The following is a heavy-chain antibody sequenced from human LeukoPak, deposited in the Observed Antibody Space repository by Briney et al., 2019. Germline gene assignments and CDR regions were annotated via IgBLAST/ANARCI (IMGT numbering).Heavy chain of an antibody. D-gene: IGHD6-19*01. CDR2: INHSGST. CDR3: ARDSSGWYPDY. CDR1: GGSFSGYY. Sequence: SSETLSLTCAVYGGSFSGYYWSWIRQPPGKGLEWIGEINHSGSTNYNPSLKSRVTISVDTSKNQFSLKLSSVTAADTAVYYCARDSSGWYPDYWGQGTLVTVSS. V-gene: IGHV4-34*01. J-gene: IGHJ4*02.